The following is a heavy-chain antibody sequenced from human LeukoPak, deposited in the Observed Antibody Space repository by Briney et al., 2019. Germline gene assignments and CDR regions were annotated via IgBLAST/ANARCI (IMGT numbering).Heavy chain of an antibody. V-gene: IGHV4-34*01. CDR1: GGSFRGYY. D-gene: IGHD2-2*01. CDR2: INHSGST. Sequence: SETLSLTCAVHGGSFRGYYWSWIRQPPGKGLEWIGEINHSGSTNYNPPLKSRVTISVDTSKNQFSLKLSSVTAADTAVYYCASYCSSTSCYDRDVWGKGTTVTVSS. J-gene: IGHJ6*03. CDR3: ASYCSSTSCYDRDV.